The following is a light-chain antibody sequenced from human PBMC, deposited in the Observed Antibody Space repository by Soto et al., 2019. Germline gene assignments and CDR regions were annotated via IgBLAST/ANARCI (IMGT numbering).Light chain of an antibody. CDR2: EVS. Sequence: VLTQPPSASGSPGQSVTISCTGTSSDVGGYNSVSWYQQHPGKAPKLMIYEVSKRPSGVPDRFSGSKSGNTASLTVSGLQAEDEADYYCSSYAGSTTLFVFGTGTKVTVL. J-gene: IGLJ1*01. CDR3: SSYAGSTTLFV. CDR1: SSDVGGYNS. V-gene: IGLV2-8*01.